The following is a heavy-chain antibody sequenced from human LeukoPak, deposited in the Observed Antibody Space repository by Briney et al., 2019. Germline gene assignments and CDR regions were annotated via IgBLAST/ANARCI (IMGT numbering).Heavy chain of an antibody. Sequence: GGSLRLSCAASGFTFDTYSMHWVRQAPGKGLEWVSSISSSSSYMYYADSVKGRFTISRDNAKNSLYLLMNSLRAEDTAVYYCARVIGCSWYMDQWGRGTLVTVSS. D-gene: IGHD6-13*01. CDR1: GFTFDTYS. V-gene: IGHV3-21*01. CDR2: ISSSSSYM. CDR3: ARVIGCSWYMDQ. J-gene: IGHJ4*02.